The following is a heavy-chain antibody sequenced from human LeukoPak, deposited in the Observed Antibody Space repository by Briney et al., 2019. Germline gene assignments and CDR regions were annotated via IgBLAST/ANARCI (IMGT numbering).Heavy chain of an antibody. D-gene: IGHD3-22*01. J-gene: IGHJ4*02. CDR1: GGFNTHYY. CDR2: FYHSAST. Sequence: SETLSLTCSVSGGFNTHYYWSWIRQPPGKGLEWIGYFYHSASTNYNPSLKSRVTISVDTSKNHFSLKLSSVTAADTAVCYCARGQWLPVFDFWGQGTLVTVSS. V-gene: IGHV4-59*01. CDR3: ARGQWLPVFDF.